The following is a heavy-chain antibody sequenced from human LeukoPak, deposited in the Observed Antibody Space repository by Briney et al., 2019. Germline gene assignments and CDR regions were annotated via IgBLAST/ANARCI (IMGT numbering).Heavy chain of an antibody. V-gene: IGHV1-24*01. CDR3: ATVNENGHFDY. CDR2: FDPENGET. CDR1: GYTLIELS. D-gene: IGHD1-1*01. Sequence: GASVKVSCKVSGYTLIELSMHWVRQAPGKGLEWMGGFDPENGETHYAQKFQGRVTMTEDTSTDTTYMELSSLRSEDTAVYYCATVNENGHFDYWGQGTLVTVSS. J-gene: IGHJ4*02.